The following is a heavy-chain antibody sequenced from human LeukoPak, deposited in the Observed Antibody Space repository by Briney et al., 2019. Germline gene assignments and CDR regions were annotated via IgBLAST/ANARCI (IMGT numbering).Heavy chain of an antibody. CDR3: ALENYYDSGGLSKAFDY. Sequence: ASVKVSCKASGYTFTAKFLHWLRQAPGQGLEWMGGIEPKSGVTVYGQKFRGRVTVTRDTSVSTAYMEVSGLRSDDTAFYYCALENYYDSGGLSKAFDYWGQGTLVTVSS. CDR1: GYTFTAKF. J-gene: IGHJ4*02. D-gene: IGHD3-22*01. CDR2: IEPKSGVT. V-gene: IGHV1-2*02.